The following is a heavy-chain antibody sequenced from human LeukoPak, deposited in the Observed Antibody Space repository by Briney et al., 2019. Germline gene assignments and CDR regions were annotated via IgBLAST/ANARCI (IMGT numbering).Heavy chain of an antibody. CDR3: ARDYAYSNYYYGYYYGMDV. Sequence: GRSLRLSCAASGFTFSDYWMHWVRQAPGKGLVWVSRINRDGSSLNYADSVKGRLTISRDNAKNTVYLQMNSLRAEDTAVYYCARDYAYSNYYYGYYYGMDVWGQGTTVTVSS. V-gene: IGHV3-74*01. J-gene: IGHJ6*02. CDR1: GFTFSDYW. CDR2: INRDGSSL. D-gene: IGHD4-11*01.